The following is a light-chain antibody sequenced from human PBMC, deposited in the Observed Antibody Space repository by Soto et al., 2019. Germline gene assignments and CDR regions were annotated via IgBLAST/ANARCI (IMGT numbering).Light chain of an antibody. CDR2: AAS. CDR3: LQDYNYPLT. J-gene: IGKJ5*01. Sequence: DIQMTQSPSTLSASVGDRITITCRASQSISSWLAWYQQKPGKAPKLLIYAASTLQSGVPSRFSGSGSGTDFTLTISCLQSEDFATYYCLQDYNYPLTFGQGTRLEI. V-gene: IGKV1-5*01. CDR1: QSISSW.